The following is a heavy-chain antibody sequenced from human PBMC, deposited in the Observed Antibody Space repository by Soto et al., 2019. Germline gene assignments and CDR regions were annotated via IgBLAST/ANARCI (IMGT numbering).Heavy chain of an antibody. CDR3: ARERSRGDGTTWFDP. J-gene: IGHJ5*02. CDR2: IYYSGST. D-gene: IGHD3-10*01. V-gene: IGHV4-59*01. CDR1: GGSTSSYY. Sequence: QVQLQESGPGLVKPSETLSLTCTVSGGSTSSYYWSWIRQPPGKGLEWIGHIYYSGSTTYNPSLKSRVTTSVDTSKNQFALKLSSVAAADTGGYYCARERSRGDGTTWFDPWGQGTLGTGSS.